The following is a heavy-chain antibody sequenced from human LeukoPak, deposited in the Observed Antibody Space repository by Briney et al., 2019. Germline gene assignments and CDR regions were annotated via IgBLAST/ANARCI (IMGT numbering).Heavy chain of an antibody. D-gene: IGHD3-22*01. CDR3: ARGINDRAGDY. V-gene: IGHV3-7*01. Sequence: PGGSLRLSCAASGFPFSTYWITWVRQAPGKGLEWVANIKNDGSEKYYVDSVKGRFTISRDNAKNSLYLQMNSLRAEDTAVYYCARGINDRAGDYWGQGTLVTVSS. CDR2: IKNDGSEK. J-gene: IGHJ4*02. CDR1: GFPFSTYW.